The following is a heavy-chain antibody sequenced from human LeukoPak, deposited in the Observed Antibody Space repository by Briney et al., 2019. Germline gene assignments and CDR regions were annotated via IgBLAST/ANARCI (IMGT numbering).Heavy chain of an antibody. CDR1: GFTLCSYW. CDR3: ARKIASAWFFVR. CDR2: IKQDGSEK. J-gene: IGHJ4*02. V-gene: IGHV3-7*05. D-gene: IGHD6-13*01. Sequence: GGSLRHSCAASGFTLCSYWMSWVRQAPGKGLEWVANIKQDGSEKYYVDSVKGRFTISRDNAKNSLYLQMNSLRAEDTAVYYCARKIASAWFFVRWRQGTLVTVSS.